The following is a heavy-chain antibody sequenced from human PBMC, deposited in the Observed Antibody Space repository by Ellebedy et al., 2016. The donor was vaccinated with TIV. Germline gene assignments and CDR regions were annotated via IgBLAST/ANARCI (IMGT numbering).Heavy chain of an antibody. CDR1: GDILSSYA. CDR3: VRIEDGGWALDH. Sequence: AASVKVSCKASGDILSSYAISWVRQAPGQGLEWMGGVIPIIGAVNYAQDFQGRVTITADAFTYTSHLLLSSLRSDDTAIYYCVRIEDGGWALDHWGQGTTVIVSS. D-gene: IGHD6-19*01. J-gene: IGHJ4*02. V-gene: IGHV1-69*13. CDR2: VIPIIGAV.